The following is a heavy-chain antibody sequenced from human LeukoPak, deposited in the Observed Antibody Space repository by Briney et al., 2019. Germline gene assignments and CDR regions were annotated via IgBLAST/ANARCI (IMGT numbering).Heavy chain of an antibody. CDR1: GGTFSSYA. Sequence: SMKVSCKASGGTFSSYAISWVRQAPGQGLEWMGGIIPIFGTANYAQKFQGRVTITADESTSTAYMELSSLRSEDTAVYYCARDFKGYSYGYDYWGQGTLVTVSS. D-gene: IGHD5-18*01. CDR2: IIPIFGTA. J-gene: IGHJ4*02. V-gene: IGHV1-69*13. CDR3: ARDFKGYSYGYDY.